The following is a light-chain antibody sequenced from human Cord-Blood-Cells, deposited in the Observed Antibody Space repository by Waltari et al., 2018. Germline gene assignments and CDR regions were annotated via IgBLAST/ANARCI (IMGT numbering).Light chain of an antibody. CDR2: EVS. CDR1: SSDVGGYHY. CDR3: SSYTSSSTYV. Sequence: QSALTQPASVSGSPGPSITISCPGTSSDVGGYHYFSWYQQHPGKAPKLMIYEVSNRPSGVSNRFSGSKSGNTASLTISGLQAEDEADYYCSSYTSSSTYVFGTGTKVTVL. J-gene: IGLJ1*01. V-gene: IGLV2-14*01.